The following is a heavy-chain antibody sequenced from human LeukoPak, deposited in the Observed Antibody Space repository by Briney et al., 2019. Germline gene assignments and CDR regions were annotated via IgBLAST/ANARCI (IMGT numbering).Heavy chain of an antibody. Sequence: KPGASVKVSCKASGYTFTSYIISGVRQAPGQGLEWMGWINAYNGNTDYAQRVQGRVTMTTDTSTSTAYMEVRSLRSDDTAVYYCARDRHIAAAVYYYYMDVWGKGTPVTVSS. D-gene: IGHD6-13*01. CDR3: ARDRHIAAAVYYYYMDV. V-gene: IGHV1-18*01. J-gene: IGHJ6*03. CDR1: GYTFTSYI. CDR2: INAYNGNT.